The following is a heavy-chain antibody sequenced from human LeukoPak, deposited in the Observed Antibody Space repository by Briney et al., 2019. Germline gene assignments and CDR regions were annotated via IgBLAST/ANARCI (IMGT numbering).Heavy chain of an antibody. CDR3: AREFIAAAGTGFDP. J-gene: IGHJ5*02. Sequence: GGSLRLSCAASGFTFSDYYMGWIRQAPGKGLEWVSYISSSGSTIYYADSVKGRFTISRDNAKNSLYLQMNSLRAEDTAVYYCAREFIAAAGTGFDPWGQGTLVTVSS. CDR2: ISSSGSTI. CDR1: GFTFSDYY. V-gene: IGHV3-11*04. D-gene: IGHD6-13*01.